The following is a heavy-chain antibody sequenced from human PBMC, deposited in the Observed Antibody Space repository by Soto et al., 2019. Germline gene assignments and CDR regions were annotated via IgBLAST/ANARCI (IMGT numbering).Heavy chain of an antibody. CDR3: ARTRGWYNWNYFDY. CDR1: GGSISSYY. J-gene: IGHJ4*02. CDR2: IYTSGST. V-gene: IGHV4-4*07. Sequence: LSXTCTDSGGSISSYYCSWIRQPAGKGLEWIGRIYTSGSTNYNPSLKSRVTMSVDTSKNQFSLKLSSVTAADTAVYYCARTRGWYNWNYFDYWGQGALVTVSS. D-gene: IGHD1-20*01.